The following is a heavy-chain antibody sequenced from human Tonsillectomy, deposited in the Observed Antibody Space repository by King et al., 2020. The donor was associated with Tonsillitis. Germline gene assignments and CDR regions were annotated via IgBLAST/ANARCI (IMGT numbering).Heavy chain of an antibody. CDR2: ISHDGSIT. J-gene: IGHJ4*02. D-gene: IGHD1-26*01. V-gene: IGHV3-30*18. CDR1: GFSLSSHG. CDR3: AKELGPSGSSFLSFFDY. Sequence: QVQLVESGGGVVQPGRSLRLSCAASGFSLSSHGMQWVRQAPGKGLEWVAVISHDGSITYYADSVKGRFTISRDNSKNTLYLQMNSLRPEDTAVYYCAKELGPSGSSFLSFFDYWGQGTLVTVSS.